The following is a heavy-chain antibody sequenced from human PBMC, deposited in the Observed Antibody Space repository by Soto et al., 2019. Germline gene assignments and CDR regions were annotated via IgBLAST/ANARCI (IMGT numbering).Heavy chain of an antibody. CDR2: ISYDGSNE. V-gene: IGHV3-30-3*01. D-gene: IGHD5-18*01. Sequence: PGGSLRLSCAASGFIFSSYAMHWVRQAPGKGLEWVALISYDGSNEYYADSVKGRFTISRDNSKNTLYLQMNSLRAEDTAVYYCAQGIPGYYYGMDVWGQGTTVTVSS. CDR3: AQGIPGYYYGMDV. J-gene: IGHJ6*02. CDR1: GFIFSSYA.